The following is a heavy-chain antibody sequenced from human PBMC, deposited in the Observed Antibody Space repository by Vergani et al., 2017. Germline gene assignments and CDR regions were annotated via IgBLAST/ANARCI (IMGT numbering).Heavy chain of an antibody. J-gene: IGHJ4*02. CDR1: GFTFSDYY. D-gene: IGHD2-15*01. CDR3: ARERYCSGGSCYYLDY. Sequence: QVQLVESGGGLVKPGGSLRLSCAASGFTFSDYYMSWIRQAPGKGLEWVSYISSSSSYTNYADSVKGRFTISRDNAKNSLYLQMNSLRAEDTAVYYCARERYCSGGSCYYLDYWGQGTLVTVSS. CDR2: ISSSSSYT. V-gene: IGHV3-11*06.